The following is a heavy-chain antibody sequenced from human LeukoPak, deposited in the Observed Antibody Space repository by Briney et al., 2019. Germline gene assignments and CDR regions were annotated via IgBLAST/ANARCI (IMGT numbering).Heavy chain of an antibody. CDR1: GFTFSSYA. V-gene: IGHV3-30-3*02. J-gene: IGHJ4*02. Sequence: PGRSLRLSCAASGFTFSSYAMHWVRQAPGKGLEWVAVISYDGSNKYYADSVKGRFTISRDNSKNTLYLQMNSLRAEDTALYYCAKFGLPYYYDSSGYYPDWGQGTLVTVSS. CDR2: ISYDGSNK. CDR3: AKFGLPYYYDSSGYYPD. D-gene: IGHD3-22*01.